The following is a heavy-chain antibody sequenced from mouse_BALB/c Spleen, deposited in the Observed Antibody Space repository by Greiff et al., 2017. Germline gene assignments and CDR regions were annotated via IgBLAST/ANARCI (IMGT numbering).Heavy chain of an antibody. J-gene: IGHJ2*01. CDR2: ISNGGGST. CDR3: ARHYDYDGYYFDY. D-gene: IGHD2-4*01. Sequence: EVKLMESGGGLVQPGGSLKLSCAASGFTFSSYTMSWVRQTPEKRLEWVAYISNGGGSTYYPDTVKGRFTISRDNAKNTLYLQMSSLKSEDTAMYYCARHYDYDGYYFDYWGQGTTLTVSS. V-gene: IGHV5-12-2*01. CDR1: GFTFSSYT.